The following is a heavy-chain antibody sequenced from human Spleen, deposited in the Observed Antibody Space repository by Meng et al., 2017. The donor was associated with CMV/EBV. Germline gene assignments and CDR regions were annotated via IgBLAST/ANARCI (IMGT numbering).Heavy chain of an antibody. D-gene: IGHD3-10*01. CDR1: GFTFSNYA. V-gene: IGHV3-23*01. CDR2: ISGSGGNT. Sequence: GESLKISCAASGFTFSNYAMSWVRQAPGKGLEWVSAISGSGGNTYCADSVKGRFTISRDNSKNTLYLQMNSLRAEDTAVYYCAKSGRVGNYYYYAMDVWGQGTTVTVSS. CDR3: AKSGRVGNYYYYAMDV. J-gene: IGHJ6*01.